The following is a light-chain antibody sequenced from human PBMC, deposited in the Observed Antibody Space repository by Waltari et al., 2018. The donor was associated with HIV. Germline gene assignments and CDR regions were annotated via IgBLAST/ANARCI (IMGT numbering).Light chain of an antibody. CDR3: QQCATSPWT. CDR2: GAS. V-gene: IGKV3-20*01. Sequence: EIVLTQSPGTLSLSPGDRASQSVSANFLAWYQQRPGQAPRLLVHGASRRATDVPYRFSSRTFGTDFILTISRLEPEDFAVYYCQQCATSPWTFGQGTTV. CDR1: QSVSANF. J-gene: IGKJ1*01.